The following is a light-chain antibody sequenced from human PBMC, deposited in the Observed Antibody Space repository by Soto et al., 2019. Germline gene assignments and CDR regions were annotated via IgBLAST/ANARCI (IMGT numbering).Light chain of an antibody. CDR3: QQYNNWPQT. Sequence: ENVLTQSPGTLSLSPGERATLSCRASQSVSSYSLAWYQQKPGQAPRLVMYGTSNRATGIPDRFSGSGSGTDFTLTISRLEPEDFAVYYCQQYNNWPQTFGQGTKVDIK. J-gene: IGKJ1*01. V-gene: IGKV3-20*01. CDR1: QSVSSYS. CDR2: GTS.